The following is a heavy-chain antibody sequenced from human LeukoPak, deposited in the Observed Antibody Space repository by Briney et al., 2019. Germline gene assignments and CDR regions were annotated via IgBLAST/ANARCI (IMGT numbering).Heavy chain of an antibody. J-gene: IGHJ4*02. Sequence: SETLSLTCTVSGYSISSGYYWSWIRPPPGKGLEWIGEINHSGSTNYNPSLKSRVTISGDTSRNQFSLKLSSVTAEDTAVYYCARDGYCSGGSCYKGRFDYWGQGTLVTVSS. V-gene: IGHV4-38-2*02. CDR3: ARDGYCSGGSCYKGRFDY. D-gene: IGHD2-15*01. CDR1: GYSISSGYY. CDR2: INHSGST.